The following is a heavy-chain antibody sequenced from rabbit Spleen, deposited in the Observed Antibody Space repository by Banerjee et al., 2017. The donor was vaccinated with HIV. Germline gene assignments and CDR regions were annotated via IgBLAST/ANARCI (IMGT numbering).Heavy chain of an antibody. CDR1: GFSFISGYY. Sequence: SLEGSGGDLVKPGTSLTLTCTASGFSFISGYYMCWVRQAPGKGLEWIACIAAGSGGTSYYANWAKGRVTISKSSSTTVTLQMTSPTAAHTASSFRSRSDAGHGDFGYAAMWGP. CDR3: SRSDAGHGDFGYAAM. CDR2: IAAGSGGTS. V-gene: IGHV1S40*01. J-gene: IGHJ4*01. D-gene: IGHD2-1*01.